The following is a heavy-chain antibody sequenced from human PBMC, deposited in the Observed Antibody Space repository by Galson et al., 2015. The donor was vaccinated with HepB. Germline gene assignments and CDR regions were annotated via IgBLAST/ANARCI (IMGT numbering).Heavy chain of an antibody. V-gene: IGHV3-49*03. D-gene: IGHD3-16*01. CDR1: GFTFGDYA. J-gene: IGHJ6*02. Sequence: SLRLSCAASGFTFGDYAMSWFRQAPGKGLEWVGLIRSKAYGGTTEYAASVKGRFTISRDDSKSIAYLQMNSLKTEDTAVYYCTSAPGWTWGGYYYGMDVWGQGTTVTVSS. CDR2: IRSKAYGGTT. CDR3: TSAPGWTWGGYYYGMDV.